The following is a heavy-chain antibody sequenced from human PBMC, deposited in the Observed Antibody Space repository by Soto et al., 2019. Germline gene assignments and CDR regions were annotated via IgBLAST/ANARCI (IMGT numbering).Heavy chain of an antibody. D-gene: IGHD6-13*01. CDR1: GGSISSSLYY. J-gene: IGHJ4*02. CDR2: IYYSGTT. CDR3: ARSRSGSWYYFDH. Sequence: QLQLQESGPGLVKPSETLSLTCTVSGGSISSSLYYWGWIRQPAGKGLEWIGSIYYSGTTYYNPSLKTRVPISVDTSKNHFSLRLSSMTAAHTAVYYCARSRSGSWYYFDHRGQGTLVTVSS. V-gene: IGHV4-39*02.